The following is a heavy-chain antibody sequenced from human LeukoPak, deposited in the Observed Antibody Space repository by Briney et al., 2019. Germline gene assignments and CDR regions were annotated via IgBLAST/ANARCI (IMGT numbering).Heavy chain of an antibody. CDR3: ARRARGFGESPFDY. CDR1: GGSISSSSYY. Sequence: PSETLSLTCTVPGGSISSSSYYWGWIRQPPGKGLEWIGSIYYSGSTYYNPSLKSRVTISVDTSKNQFSLKLSSVTAADTAVYYCARRARGFGESPFDYWGQGTLVTVSS. D-gene: IGHD3-10*01. J-gene: IGHJ4*02. CDR2: IYYSGST. V-gene: IGHV4-39*01.